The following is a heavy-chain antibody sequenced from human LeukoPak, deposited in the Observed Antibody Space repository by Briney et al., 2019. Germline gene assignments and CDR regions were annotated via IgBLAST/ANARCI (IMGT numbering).Heavy chain of an antibody. CDR1: GYSFTSYW. CDR2: IYPGDSDT. V-gene: IGHV5-51*01. J-gene: IGHJ4*02. D-gene: IGHD1-26*01. Sequence: GESLKISCKGSGYSFTSYWIAWVRQMPGKGLEWMGIIYPGDSDTRYSPSFQGQVTISADKSSNTAYLQWSSLKASDTAMYYCARLSIVGATLNYFDYWGQGTLVTVSS. CDR3: ARLSIVGATLNYFDY.